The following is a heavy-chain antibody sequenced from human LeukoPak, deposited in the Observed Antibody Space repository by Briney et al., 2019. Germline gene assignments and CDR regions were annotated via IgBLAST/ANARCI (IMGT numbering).Heavy chain of an antibody. V-gene: IGHV3-23*01. J-gene: IGHJ5*02. CDR1: GFTFSSYA. D-gene: IGHD5-18*01. Sequence: GGSLRLSCAASGFTFSSYAMSWVRQAPGKGLEWVSAISGSGGSTYYADSVKGRFTISRDNSKNTLYLQMNSLRAEGTAVYYCAKEIVSYLGPSWFDPWGQGTLVTVSS. CDR2: ISGSGGST. CDR3: AKEIVSYLGPSWFDP.